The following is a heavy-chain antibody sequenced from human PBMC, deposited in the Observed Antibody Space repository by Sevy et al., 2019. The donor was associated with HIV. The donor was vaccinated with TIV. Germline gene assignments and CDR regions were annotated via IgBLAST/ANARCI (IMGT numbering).Heavy chain of an antibody. J-gene: IGHJ4*02. CDR1: GGSVSSGSYY. D-gene: IGHD6-13*01. Sequence: SETLSPTCTVSGGSVSSGSYYWSWIRQPPGKGLEWIGYIYYSGSTNYNPSLKSRVTISVDTSKNQFSLKLSSVTAADTAVYYCARGAGGYSSSWSFDYWGQGTLVTVSS. V-gene: IGHV4-61*01. CDR2: IYYSGST. CDR3: ARGAGGYSSSWSFDY.